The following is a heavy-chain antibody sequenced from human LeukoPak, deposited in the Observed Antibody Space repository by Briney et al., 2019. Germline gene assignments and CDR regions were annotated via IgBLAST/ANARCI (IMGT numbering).Heavy chain of an antibody. V-gene: IGHV1-58*01. J-gene: IGHJ4*02. Sequence: RASVTVSCKASGFTFTSSAVQWVRQARGQRLEWIGWIVVGSGNTNYAQKFQERVTITRDMSTGTAYMELSSLRSEDTAVYYCAADHSSYYDSSGYSPFDYWGQGTLVTVSS. CDR3: AADHSSYYDSSGYSPFDY. CDR1: GFTFTSSA. CDR2: IVVGSGNT. D-gene: IGHD3-22*01.